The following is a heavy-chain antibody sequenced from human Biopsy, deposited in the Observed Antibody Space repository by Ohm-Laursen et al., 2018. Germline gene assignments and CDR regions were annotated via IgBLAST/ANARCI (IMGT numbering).Heavy chain of an antibody. CDR1: GGSFTGHY. V-gene: IGHV4-59*08. Sequence: TLSLTCTVSGGSFTGHYWSWIRQPPGKGLEWIGYIYYSGSTNRTPSLKSRVTILVDTSKNQFSLKLNSVTAADTAVYYCGRREVVITHDAFNTWGQGTMVTVSS. CDR2: IYYSGST. J-gene: IGHJ3*02. CDR3: GRREVVITHDAFNT. D-gene: IGHD3-22*01.